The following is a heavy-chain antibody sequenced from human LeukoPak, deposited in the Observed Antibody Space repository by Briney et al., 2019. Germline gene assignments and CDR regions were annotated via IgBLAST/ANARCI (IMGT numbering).Heavy chain of an antibody. CDR2: INPSGGST. CDR3: ARGVFGELEKLMFQH. J-gene: IGHJ1*01. Sequence: ASVKVSCKASGYTFSDYYIHWVRQAPGQGLEWMGIINPSGGSTRYPQKFQDRVTMTRDTSTSTVYMELSSLKSDDTAIYYCARGVFGELEKLMFQHWGQGTLVTVSS. D-gene: IGHD3-10*02. V-gene: IGHV1-46*01. CDR1: GYTFSDYY.